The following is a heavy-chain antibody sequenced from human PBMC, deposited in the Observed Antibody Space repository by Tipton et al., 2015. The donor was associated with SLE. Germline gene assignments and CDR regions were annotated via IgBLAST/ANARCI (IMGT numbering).Heavy chain of an antibody. D-gene: IGHD1-26*01. J-gene: IGHJ6*02. V-gene: IGHV4-4*08. CDR3: AREWELLPRGYGMDV. CDR1: GGSISSYY. Sequence: TLSLTCTVSGGSISSYYWSWIRQPPGKGLEWIGYIYTSGSTNYNPPLKSRVTISVDTSKNQFSLKLSSVTAADTAVYYCAREWELLPRGYGMDVWGQGTTVTVSS. CDR2: IYTSGST.